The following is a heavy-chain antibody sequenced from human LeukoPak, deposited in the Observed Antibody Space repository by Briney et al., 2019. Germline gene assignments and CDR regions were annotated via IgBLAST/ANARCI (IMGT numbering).Heavy chain of an antibody. CDR1: GGTFSSNA. CDR2: IVPIFGIV. CDR3: ARDLRDTDTASYALDV. D-gene: IGHD4-17*01. Sequence: SVKVSCKASGGTFSSNAISWVRQAPGHGLEWMGGIVPIFGIVNYAQKFQGRVMVSADESTTTAYMELGSLRSEDTAVYYCARDLRDTDTASYALDVWGQGTTVTVSS. J-gene: IGHJ6*02. V-gene: IGHV1-69*13.